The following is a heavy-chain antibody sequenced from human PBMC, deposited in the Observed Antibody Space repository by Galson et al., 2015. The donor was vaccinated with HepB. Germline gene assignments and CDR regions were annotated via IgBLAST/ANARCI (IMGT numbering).Heavy chain of an antibody. CDR3: ARPRYCSSATCTAAFDS. CDR2: IYYGGSGTT. V-gene: IGHV4-39*01. J-gene: IGHJ4*02. CDR1: GGSIVSSSHY. D-gene: IGHD2-2*01. Sequence: ETLSLTCTVSGGSIVSSSHYWGWIRQPPGKGLEWIGRIYYGGSGTTLYNPSLKSRITISVDPTRNQFSLEIRSVTAADTAVYYCARPRYCSSATCTAAFDSWGQGTLVTVSS.